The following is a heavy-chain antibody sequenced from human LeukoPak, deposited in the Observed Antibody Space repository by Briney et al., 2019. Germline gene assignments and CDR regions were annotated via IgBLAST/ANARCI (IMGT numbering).Heavy chain of an antibody. V-gene: IGHV3-7*01. Sequence: GGSLRLSCAASGFTFSDYWMSWVRQPPGKGLEWVANIKQDGSVKYYVDSVKGRFTISRDNAKNSLYLQMNSLTAEDTAVYYCARDRRPSIYGGLDSWGQGTLVTVSS. J-gene: IGHJ5*02. CDR3: ARDRRPSIYGGLDS. CDR1: GFTFSDYW. CDR2: IKQDGSVK. D-gene: IGHD4-23*01.